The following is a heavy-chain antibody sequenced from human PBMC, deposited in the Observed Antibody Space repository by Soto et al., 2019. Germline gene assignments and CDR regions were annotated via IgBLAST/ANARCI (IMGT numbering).Heavy chain of an antibody. Sequence: QVHLVQSGAEVKKPGSSVRVSCKASGDTVSSYGIIWVRQAPGQGLECMGGILPMLGTANYAQKFKGRVTINAAESTTTTYMELSSLRPEDTAIYYCARGGYNPRGYYYGMDVWGQGTPVTVSS. D-gene: IGHD3-10*01. CDR1: GDTVSSYG. J-gene: IGHJ6*02. CDR3: ARGGYNPRGYYYGMDV. V-gene: IGHV1-69*12. CDR2: ILPMLGTA.